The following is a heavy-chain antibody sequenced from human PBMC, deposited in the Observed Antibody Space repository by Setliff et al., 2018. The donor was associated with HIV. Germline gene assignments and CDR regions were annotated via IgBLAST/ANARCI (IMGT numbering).Heavy chain of an antibody. CDR1: GGTFSSYA. J-gene: IGHJ4*02. Sequence: SVKVSCKASGGTFSSYAISWVRQAPGQGLEWMGGIIPILGIANYAQKFQGRVTMTTDTSTSRAYMELRSLRSDDTAIYYCARGYYNSGNYFEYWGQGTLVTVSS. V-gene: IGHV1-69*10. CDR2: IIPILGIA. CDR3: ARGYYNSGNYFEY. D-gene: IGHD3-10*01.